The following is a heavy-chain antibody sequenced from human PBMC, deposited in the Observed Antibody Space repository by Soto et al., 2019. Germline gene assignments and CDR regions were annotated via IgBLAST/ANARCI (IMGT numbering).Heavy chain of an antibody. CDR3: ARRMYCSGGSCYSGRYNWFDP. J-gene: IGHJ5*02. CDR2: INHSGST. D-gene: IGHD2-15*01. CDR1: GGSFSGYY. V-gene: IGHV4-34*01. Sequence: QVQLQQWGAGLLKPSETLSLTCAVYGGSFSGYYWSWIRQPPGKGLEWIGEINHSGSTNYNPSLKSRVTISVDTSKNQFSLKLSSVTAADTAVYYCARRMYCSGGSCYSGRYNWFDPWGQGTLVTVSS.